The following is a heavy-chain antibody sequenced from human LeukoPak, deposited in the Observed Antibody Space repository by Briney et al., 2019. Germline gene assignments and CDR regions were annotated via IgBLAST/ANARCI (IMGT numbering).Heavy chain of an antibody. V-gene: IGHV1-2*06. D-gene: IGHD3-10*01. CDR3: AREGGLLWFGELLRRNPNWFDP. CDR2: INPNSGGT. Sequence: ASVKVSCKAPGYTFTGYYMHWVRQAPGQGLEWMGRINPNSGGTNYAQKFQGRVTMTRDTSISTAYVELSRLRSDDTAVYYCAREGGLLWFGELLRRNPNWFDPWGQGTLVTVSS. J-gene: IGHJ5*02. CDR1: GYTFTGYY.